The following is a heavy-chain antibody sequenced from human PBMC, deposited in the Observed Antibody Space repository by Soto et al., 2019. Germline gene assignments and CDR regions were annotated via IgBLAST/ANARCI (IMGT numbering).Heavy chain of an antibody. CDR2: ISSSGSTI. J-gene: IGHJ6*02. D-gene: IGHD2-15*01. CDR1: GFTFSDYY. V-gene: IGHV3-11*01. Sequence: PGGSLRLSCAASGFTFSDYYMRWIRHAPGKGLEWVSYISSSGSTIYYADSVKGRFTISRDNAKNSLYLQMNSLRAEDTAVYYCAREDIVVVVAANGMDVWGQGTTVTVSS. CDR3: AREDIVVVVAANGMDV.